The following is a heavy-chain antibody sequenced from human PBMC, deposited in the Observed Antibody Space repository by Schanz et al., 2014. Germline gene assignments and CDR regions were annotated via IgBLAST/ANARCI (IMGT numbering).Heavy chain of an antibody. J-gene: IGHJ3*02. CDR3: AAARGTNCCFCALDI. Sequence: EAQLLESGGGLVQPGGSLRLSCEASGFAFTSNAMTWVRQAPGKGLEWVSTISGSGAHTYHADSVRGRFTISRDNSKNILYLQMNSLRAEDTAIYFCAAARGTNCCFCALDIWGQGTMVTVSS. V-gene: IGHV3-23*01. CDR1: GFAFTSNA. CDR2: ISGSGAHT. D-gene: IGHD2-2*01.